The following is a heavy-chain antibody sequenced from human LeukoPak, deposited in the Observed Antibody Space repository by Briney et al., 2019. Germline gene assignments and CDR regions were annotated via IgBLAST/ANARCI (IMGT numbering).Heavy chain of an antibody. Sequence: PSETLSLTCTVSGGSISSYYWSWLRQPPGKGLEWIGYIYYSGSTNYNPSLKSRVTISVDTSKNQFSLKLSSVTAADTAVYYCARLTPPSRLQHWGQGTLVTVSS. V-gene: IGHV4-59*08. CDR1: GGSISSYY. D-gene: IGHD1-14*01. J-gene: IGHJ1*01. CDR3: ARLTPPSRLQH. CDR2: IYYSGST.